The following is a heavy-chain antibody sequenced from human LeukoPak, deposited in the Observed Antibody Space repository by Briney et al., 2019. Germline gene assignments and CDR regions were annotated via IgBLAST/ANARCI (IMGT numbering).Heavy chain of an antibody. CDR2: IFPIFGTA. V-gene: IGHV1-69*13. CDR3: SSMYYDSSGYSSYYYYMDV. Sequence: ASVKVSCKASGDTFTSDGISWVRQAPGQGREWMGGIFPIFGTANYAQKFQGRVTITADESTSTAYMELSSLRSEDTAVYYCSSMYYDSSGYSSYYYYMDVWGKGTTVTVSS. J-gene: IGHJ6*03. D-gene: IGHD3-22*01. CDR1: GDTFTSDG.